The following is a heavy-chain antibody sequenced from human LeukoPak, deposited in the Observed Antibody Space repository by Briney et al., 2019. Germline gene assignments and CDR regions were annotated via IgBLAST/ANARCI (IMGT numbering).Heavy chain of an antibody. D-gene: IGHD2-2*01. Sequence: SETLSLTCTVSGYSISSGYYWGWIRQPPGKGLEWIGSIYHSGSTNYNPSLKSRVTISVDTSKNQFSLRVSSVTAADTAVYYCARCSSTSCYHFDHWGQGALVTVSS. V-gene: IGHV4-38-2*02. J-gene: IGHJ4*02. CDR3: ARCSSTSCYHFDH. CDR1: GYSISSGYY. CDR2: IYHSGST.